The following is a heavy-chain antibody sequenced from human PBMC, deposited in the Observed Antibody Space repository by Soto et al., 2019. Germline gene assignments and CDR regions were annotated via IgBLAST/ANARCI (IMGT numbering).Heavy chain of an antibody. CDR1: GGSISSGGYY. CDR3: ARDSDYSNRYYGMDV. D-gene: IGHD4-4*01. Sequence: SLTCTVSGGSISSGGYYWSWIRQHPGKGLEWIGYIYYSGSTYYNPSLKSRVTISVDTSKNQFSLKLSSVTAADTAVYYCARDSDYSNRYYGMDVWGQGTTVTVSS. J-gene: IGHJ6*02. CDR2: IYYSGST. V-gene: IGHV4-31*03.